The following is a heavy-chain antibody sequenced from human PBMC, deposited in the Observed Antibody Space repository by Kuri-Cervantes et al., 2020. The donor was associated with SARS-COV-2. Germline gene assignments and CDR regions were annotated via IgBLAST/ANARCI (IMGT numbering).Heavy chain of an antibody. J-gene: IGHJ4*02. V-gene: IGHV4-34*01. CDR1: GGSLSGSY. Sequence: GSLRLSCAVYGGSLSGSYWSWIRQSPGKRLEWIGEVNHNGGANYNPSLRSRVTISVDTSKNQFSLKLSSVTAADTAVYYCARDGPLGYFDYWGQGTLVTVSS. CDR3: ARDGPLGYFDY. CDR2: VNHNGGA.